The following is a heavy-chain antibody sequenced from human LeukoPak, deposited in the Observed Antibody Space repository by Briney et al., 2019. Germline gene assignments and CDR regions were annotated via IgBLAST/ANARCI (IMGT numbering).Heavy chain of an antibody. Sequence: EASVKVSCKASGYTRTSYGISWVRQAPGQGLEWMGWINPNSGATNYAQKFQGRVTMTRDTSITTTYMELSRLRSDDTAVYYCARDGEGVPVAGTGGWDYWGQGTLVTVSS. J-gene: IGHJ4*02. CDR3: ARDGEGVPVAGTGGWDY. V-gene: IGHV1-2*02. CDR1: GYTRTSYG. D-gene: IGHD6-19*01. CDR2: INPNSGAT.